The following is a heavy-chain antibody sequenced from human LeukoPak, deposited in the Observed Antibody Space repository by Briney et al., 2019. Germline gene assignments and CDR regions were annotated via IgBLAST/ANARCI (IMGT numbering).Heavy chain of an antibody. J-gene: IGHJ4*02. V-gene: IGHV1-2*06. CDR3: ASLSSGYYLFDY. CDR1: GYTFTGYY. Sequence: ASVKVSFKASGYTFTGYYMHWVRQAPGQGLEWMGRINPNSGGTNYAQKFQGRVTMTRDTSISTAYMELSRLRSDDTAVYYCASLSSGYYLFDYWGQGTLVTVSS. CDR2: INPNSGGT. D-gene: IGHD3-22*01.